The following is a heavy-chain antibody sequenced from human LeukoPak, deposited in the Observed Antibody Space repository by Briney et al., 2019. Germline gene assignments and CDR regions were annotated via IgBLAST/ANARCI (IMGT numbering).Heavy chain of an antibody. CDR3: ARPPNIAAAGQD. Sequence: PGGSLRLSCAASGFTFSSYAMSWVRQAPGKGLEWVSAISGRGGSTYYADFVKGRFTISRDNAKNLLYLQMNSLRAEDTALYYCARPPNIAAAGQDWGQGTLVTVSS. J-gene: IGHJ4*02. D-gene: IGHD6-13*01. CDR2: ISGRGGST. V-gene: IGHV3-23*01. CDR1: GFTFSSYA.